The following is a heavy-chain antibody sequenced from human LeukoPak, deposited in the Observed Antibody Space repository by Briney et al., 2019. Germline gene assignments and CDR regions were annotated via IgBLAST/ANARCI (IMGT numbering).Heavy chain of an antibody. D-gene: IGHD3-22*01. V-gene: IGHV1-69*13. Sequence: SVKVSCKASGYTFSSYAISWVRQAPGQGLEWMGGIIPIFGTANYAQKFQGRVTITAGESTSTAYMELSSLRSEDTAVYYCARDTPIPGTNYYDSYWGQGTLVTVSS. CDR3: ARDTPIPGTNYYDSY. CDR1: GYTFSSYA. CDR2: IIPIFGTA. J-gene: IGHJ4*02.